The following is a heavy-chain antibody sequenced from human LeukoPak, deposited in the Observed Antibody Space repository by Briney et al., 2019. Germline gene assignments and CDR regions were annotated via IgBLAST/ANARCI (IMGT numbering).Heavy chain of an antibody. Sequence: GGSLRLSCAASGFNFRSHAMSWVRQAPGKGLEGVSVISNGGAGTYYADSVKGRFTISRDNSKSTLYLQMSSLRAEDTAVYYCAKDHGTNVYDPFDYWGQGTLVTVSS. V-gene: IGHV3-23*01. J-gene: IGHJ4*02. D-gene: IGHD2-8*01. CDR1: GFNFRSHA. CDR2: ISNGGAGT. CDR3: AKDHGTNVYDPFDY.